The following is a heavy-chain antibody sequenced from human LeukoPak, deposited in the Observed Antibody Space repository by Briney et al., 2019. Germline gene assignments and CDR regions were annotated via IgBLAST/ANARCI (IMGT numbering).Heavy chain of an antibody. CDR1: GFTFGSYA. CDR3: ARGPRSKDPSTPGLFDP. J-gene: IGHJ5*02. Sequence: GGSLRLSCAASGFTFGSYAIHWVRQAPGKGLEWVAIIRHDGSSKYYAESVKGRFTISRDTSKSTLFLQMNSLRTDDTAVYYCARGPRSKDPSTPGLFDPWGQGTLVTVSS. D-gene: IGHD5/OR15-5a*01. CDR2: IRHDGSSK. V-gene: IGHV3-30*02.